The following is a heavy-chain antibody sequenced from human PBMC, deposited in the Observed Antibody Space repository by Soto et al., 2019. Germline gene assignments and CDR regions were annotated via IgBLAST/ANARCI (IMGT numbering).Heavy chain of an antibody. CDR3: ARAVRYCGSTSCSHYYYYGMDV. Sequence: GGALRLSCAASGFSVSGYLMSWVRQAPGKGLEWVANIKQDGSEKYYVDSVKGRFTISRDDAKNTLYLQMNSLRAEDTAVYFCARAVRYCGSTSCSHYYYYGMDVWGQGTTVTVSS. CDR1: GFSVSGYL. D-gene: IGHD2-2*01. J-gene: IGHJ6*02. V-gene: IGHV3-7*01. CDR2: IKQDGSEK.